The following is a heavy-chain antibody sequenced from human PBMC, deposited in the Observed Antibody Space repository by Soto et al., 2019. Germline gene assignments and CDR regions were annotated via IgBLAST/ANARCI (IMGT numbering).Heavy chain of an antibody. D-gene: IGHD3-10*01. CDR3: TTGSYYTYPDY. Sequence: GGSLRLSCTASGFTFGDYAMSWFRQAPGKGLEWVGFIRSKAYGGTTEYAASVKGRFTISRDDSKSIAYLRMNSLKTEDTAVYYCTTGSYYTYPDYWGQGTLVTVSS. J-gene: IGHJ4*02. CDR2: IRSKAYGGTT. CDR1: GFTFGDYA. V-gene: IGHV3-49*03.